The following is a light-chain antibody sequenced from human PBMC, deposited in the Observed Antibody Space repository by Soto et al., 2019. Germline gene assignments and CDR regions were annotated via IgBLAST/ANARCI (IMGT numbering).Light chain of an antibody. V-gene: IGKV3-20*01. CDR3: QQYGRSPPYT. J-gene: IGKJ2*01. CDR1: QSVTSSY. Sequence: EIVLTQSPGTLSLSPGERATLSCRASQSVTSSYLAWHQQKPGQAPRLLMYGASSRATGIPDRFSGSGSGTDFTLTISRLEPEDFAVYYCQQYGRSPPYTFGQGTKLEIK. CDR2: GAS.